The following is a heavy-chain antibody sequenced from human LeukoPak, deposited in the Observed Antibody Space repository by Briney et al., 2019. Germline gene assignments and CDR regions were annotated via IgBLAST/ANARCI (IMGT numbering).Heavy chain of an antibody. V-gene: IGHV4-59*01. Sequence: PSETLSLTCTVSGGSISSYYWSWIRQFPGKGLEWIGYIYNSGTNYNPSLKNRVTISVVTSENQFSLLLSSVTAADTAVYYCARGSAMVTTYRGGNWFDPWGQGTLVTVSS. CDR1: GGSISSYY. CDR3: ARGSAMVTTYRGGNWFDP. CDR2: IYNSGT. J-gene: IGHJ5*02. D-gene: IGHD5-18*01.